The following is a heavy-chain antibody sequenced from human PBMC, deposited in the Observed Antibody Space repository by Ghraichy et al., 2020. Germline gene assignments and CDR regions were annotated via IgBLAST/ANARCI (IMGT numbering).Heavy chain of an antibody. J-gene: IGHJ4*02. V-gene: IGHV3-7*03. Sequence: LSLTCAASGFTLSSFWMSWVRQAPGKGLEWVANIKKDGSEKYYVDSVKGRFTISRDNAKNSLYLQMNSLRAEDTAVYYCARVANYDFWSGSLPADYWGQGTLVIVSS. CDR1: GFTLSSFW. D-gene: IGHD3-3*01. CDR3: ARVANYDFWSGSLPADY. CDR2: IKKDGSEK.